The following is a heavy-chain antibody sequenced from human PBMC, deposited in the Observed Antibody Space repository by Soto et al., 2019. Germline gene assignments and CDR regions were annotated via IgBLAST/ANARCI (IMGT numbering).Heavy chain of an antibody. CDR1: GFTFSSYG. D-gene: IGHD2-2*01. CDR2: IWYDGSNK. V-gene: IGHV3-33*01. CDR3: ARGLQLNSESSSFDY. J-gene: IGHJ4*02. Sequence: QVQLVESGGGVVQPGRSLRLSCAASGFTFSSYGMHWVRQAPGKGLEWVAVIWYDGSNKYYADSVKGRFTISRDNSKNPLHLQMSSLRAEDTAVYYCARGLQLNSESSSFDYWGQGTLVTVSS.